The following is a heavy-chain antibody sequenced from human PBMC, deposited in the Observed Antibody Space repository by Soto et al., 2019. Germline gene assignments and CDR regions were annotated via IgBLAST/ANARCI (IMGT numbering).Heavy chain of an antibody. J-gene: IGHJ6*02. V-gene: IGHV1-2*02. CDR1: GYTFTDHY. D-gene: IGHD4-17*01. Sequence: QVQLVQSGAEVKKPGASVKVSYVASGYTFTDHYIQWVRQAPGQGLEWMGWINPHSGDTIYAQKFQGRVTLTRDTSISTAYMELSRLRSDDTAVYYCARGRTVNFYGMDVWGQGTTVTVSS. CDR2: INPHSGDT. CDR3: ARGRTVNFYGMDV.